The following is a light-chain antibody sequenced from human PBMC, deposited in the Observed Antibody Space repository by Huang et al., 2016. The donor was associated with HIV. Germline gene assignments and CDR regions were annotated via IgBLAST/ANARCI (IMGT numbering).Light chain of an antibody. CDR1: QNIGSD. V-gene: IGKV3-15*01. CDR3: QQYNTWPFT. CDR2: GAS. J-gene: IGKJ4*01. Sequence: IVMTQSPAILSLSPGERATLSCRASQNIGSDLAWYQQTRGQAPRLLMYGASNRATAFPTRFSGSGSGTELTLTISSLQSEDFAIYYCQQYNTWPFTFGGGTRLEIK.